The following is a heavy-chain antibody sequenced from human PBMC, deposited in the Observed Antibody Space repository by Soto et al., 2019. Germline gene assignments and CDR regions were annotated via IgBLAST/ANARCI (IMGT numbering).Heavy chain of an antibody. CDR1: GYTFTSYG. CDR2: ISAYNGNT. V-gene: IGHV1-18*01. Sequence: GASVKVSCKASGYTFTSYGISWVRQAPGQGLEWMGWISAYNGNTNYAQKLQGRVTMTTDTSTSTAYMELRSLRSDDTAVYYCARDTYYYDSSGYYYAWFDPWGQGTLVTVSS. J-gene: IGHJ5*02. D-gene: IGHD3-22*01. CDR3: ARDTYYYDSSGYYYAWFDP.